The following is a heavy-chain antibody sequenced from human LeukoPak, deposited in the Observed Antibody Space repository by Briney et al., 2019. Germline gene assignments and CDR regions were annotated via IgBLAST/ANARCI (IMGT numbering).Heavy chain of an antibody. V-gene: IGHV3-11*01. CDR3: ARGRRGGYVNWFDP. Sequence: PGGSLRLSCAASGFTFSDYYMSWIRQAPGKGLEWVSYISSSGSTIYYADSVKGRFTISRDNAKNPLYLQMNSLRAEDTAVYYCARGRRGGYVNWFDPWGQGTPVTVSS. CDR1: GFTFSDYY. J-gene: IGHJ5*02. D-gene: IGHD5-18*01. CDR2: ISSSGSTI.